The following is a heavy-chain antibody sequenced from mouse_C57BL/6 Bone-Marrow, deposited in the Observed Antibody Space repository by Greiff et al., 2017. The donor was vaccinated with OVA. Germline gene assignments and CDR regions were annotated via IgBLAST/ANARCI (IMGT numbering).Heavy chain of an antibody. CDR3: ARYCYDYDWFAY. V-gene: IGHV1-76*01. J-gene: IGHJ3*01. CDR2: IYPGSGNT. D-gene: IGHD2-4*01. CDR1: GYTFTDYY. Sequence: QVQLQQSGAELVRPGASVKLSCKASGYTFTDYYINWVKQRPGQGLEWIARIYPGSGNTYYNEKFKGKATLTAEKSSSTAYMQLSSLTSEDSAVYVCARYCYDYDWFAYWGQGTLVTVSA.